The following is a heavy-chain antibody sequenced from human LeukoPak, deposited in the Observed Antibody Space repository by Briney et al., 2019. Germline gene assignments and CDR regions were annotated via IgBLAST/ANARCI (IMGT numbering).Heavy chain of an antibody. CDR3: ARHEDIVVALGLDP. CDR2: INHSGST. Sequence: SETLSLTCAVYGGSFSGYYWSWIRQPPGKGLEWIGEINHSGSTNYNPSLKSRVTISVDTSKNQFSLKLSSVTAADTAVYYCARHEDIVVALGLDPWGQGTLVTVSS. V-gene: IGHV4-34*01. D-gene: IGHD2-2*01. J-gene: IGHJ5*02. CDR1: GGSFSGYY.